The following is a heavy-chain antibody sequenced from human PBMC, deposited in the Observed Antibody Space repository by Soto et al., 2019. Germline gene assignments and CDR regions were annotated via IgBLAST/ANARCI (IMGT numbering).Heavy chain of an antibody. V-gene: IGHV3-7*01. CDR1: GFTFSTYW. CDR3: ARGPLDY. J-gene: IGHJ4*02. Sequence: EVQLVESGGGLVQPGGSLRLSCAASGFTFSTYWMTWVRQAPGKGLEWVANIKEDGSDKYYVDSVKGRFIISRDNGKNSLYLQMNSLRTEDTAVYYCARGPLDYWGQGTLVTVSS. CDR2: IKEDGSDK.